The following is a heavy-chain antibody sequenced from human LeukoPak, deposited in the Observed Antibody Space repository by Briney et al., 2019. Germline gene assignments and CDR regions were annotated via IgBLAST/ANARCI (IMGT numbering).Heavy chain of an antibody. J-gene: IGHJ4*02. CDR3: ARDEGILTAYYFH. V-gene: IGHV3-7*03. CDR2: IKQDGSEK. Sequence: GGSLRFSCAASGFTFSTYWMTWVRQAPGKGLEWVANIKQDGSEKYYVDSVKGRFTVSRDNGKNSLYLQMNSLRAEDTAVYYCARDEGILTAYYFHWGQGTLVTVSS. CDR1: GFTFSTYW. D-gene: IGHD3-9*01.